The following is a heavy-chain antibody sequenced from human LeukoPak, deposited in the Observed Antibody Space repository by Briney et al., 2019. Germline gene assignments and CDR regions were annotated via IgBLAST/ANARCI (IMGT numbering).Heavy chain of an antibody. J-gene: IGHJ4*02. CDR3: ARGPFYDSSGYYFDY. CDR1: GYTFTSYD. V-gene: IGHV1-8*03. CDR2: MNPNSGNT. Sequence: ASVKVSCXASGYTFTSYDINWVRQATGQGLAWMGWMNPNSGNTGYAQKFQGRVTITRNTSISTAYMELSSLRSEDTAVYYCARGPFYDSSGYYFDYWGQGTLVTVSS. D-gene: IGHD3-22*01.